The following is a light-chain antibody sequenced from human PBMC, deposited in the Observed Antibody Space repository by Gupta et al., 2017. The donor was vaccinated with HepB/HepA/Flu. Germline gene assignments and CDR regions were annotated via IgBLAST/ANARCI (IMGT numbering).Light chain of an antibody. CDR1: QRISSN. CDR2: GAS. J-gene: IGKJ1*01. Sequence: EIVMTQSPATLSVSPGERAVLSCRASQRISSNLVWYQQKPGQAPRLLIYGASSRASGIPARFSGSGSGTEFTLTISSLQSEDFAVFYCQQYNDWPRTFGQGTKVEVK. V-gene: IGKV3-15*01. CDR3: QQYNDWPRT.